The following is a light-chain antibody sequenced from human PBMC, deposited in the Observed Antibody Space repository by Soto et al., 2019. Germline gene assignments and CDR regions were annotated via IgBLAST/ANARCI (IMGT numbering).Light chain of an antibody. Sequence: LTQPGAGSGSPRPWITISCTGTSSDVGGYNYVSWYQQHPGKAPKLMIYDVSNRPSGVSNRFSGSKSGNTASMTISGLQAEDEADYYCSSYTSSSTPRFGTGTKVTVL. CDR3: SSYTSSSTPR. J-gene: IGLJ1*01. V-gene: IGLV2-14*01. CDR2: DVS. CDR1: SSDVGGYNY.